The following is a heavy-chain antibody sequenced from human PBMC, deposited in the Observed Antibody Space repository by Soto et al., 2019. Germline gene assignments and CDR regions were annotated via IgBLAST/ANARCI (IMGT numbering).Heavy chain of an antibody. D-gene: IGHD2-2*01. CDR3: ARGRASWYADY. CDR1: GFTFSSYG. V-gene: IGHV3-33*01. CDR2: IWYDGSNK. J-gene: IGHJ4*02. Sequence: GGSLRLSCAASGFTFSSYGMHWVRQAPGKGLEWVAVIWYDGSNKYYADSVKGRFAISRDNSKNTLYLQMKSLRVEDTAVYYCARGRASWYADYWGQGTLVTVSS.